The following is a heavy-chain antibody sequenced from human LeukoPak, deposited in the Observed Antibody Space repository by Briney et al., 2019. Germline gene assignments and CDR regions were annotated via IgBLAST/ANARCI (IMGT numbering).Heavy chain of an antibody. D-gene: IGHD5-12*01. CDR3: AREGHIVATPFDY. J-gene: IGHJ4*02. CDR2: IWYDGSNK. CDR1: GFTFSSYG. Sequence: GGSLRLSCAASGFTFSSYGMHWVRQAPGKGLEWVAVIWYDGSNKYYADPVKGRFTISRDNSKNTLYLQMNSLRAEDTAVYYCAREGHIVATPFDYWGQGTLVTVSS. V-gene: IGHV3-33*01.